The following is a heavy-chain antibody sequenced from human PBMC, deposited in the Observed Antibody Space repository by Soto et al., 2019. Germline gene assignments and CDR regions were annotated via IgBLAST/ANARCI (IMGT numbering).Heavy chain of an antibody. CDR2: IDPSDSYT. V-gene: IGHV5-10-1*01. D-gene: IGHD3-22*01. CDR3: ARLAEDYYDSSGYPLRGFDY. Sequence: ESLKISCQGSGYSFTSYWISWVRQMPGKGLEWMGRIDPSDSYTNYSPSFQGHVTISADKSISTAYLQWSSLKASDTAMYYCARLAEDYYDSSGYPLRGFDYWGQGTLVTVSS. CDR1: GYSFTSYW. J-gene: IGHJ4*02.